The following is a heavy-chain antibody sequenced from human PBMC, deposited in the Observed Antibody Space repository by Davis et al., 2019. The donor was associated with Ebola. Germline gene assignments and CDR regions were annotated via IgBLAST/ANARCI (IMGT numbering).Heavy chain of an antibody. V-gene: IGHV3-15*01. CDR3: MTDPWILNFDY. Sequence: GESLKISCAASGFAFSYAWMNWVRQAPGKGLEWVGRIKSRSDGGTTDYAAPVKGRFTISRDDSTNTLYLQMNNLESADTAVYYCMTDPWILNFDYWGQGILVTVSS. CDR1: GFAFSYAW. CDR2: IKSRSDGGTT. D-gene: IGHD5-18*01. J-gene: IGHJ4*02.